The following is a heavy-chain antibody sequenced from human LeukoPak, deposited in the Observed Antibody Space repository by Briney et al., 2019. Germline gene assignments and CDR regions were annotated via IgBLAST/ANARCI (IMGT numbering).Heavy chain of an antibody. CDR3: ARGRSGTYQEGFDY. J-gene: IGHJ4*02. CDR2: INWNGGST. D-gene: IGHD1-26*01. CDR1: GFTFDDYG. V-gene: IGHV3-20*04. Sequence: PGGSLRLSCATSGFTFDDYGMSWVRQAPGKGLEWVSGINWNGGSTGYADSVKGRFSISRDNTKNSLYLQMNSLRAEDTALYYCARGRSGTYQEGFDYWGQGTLVTVAS.